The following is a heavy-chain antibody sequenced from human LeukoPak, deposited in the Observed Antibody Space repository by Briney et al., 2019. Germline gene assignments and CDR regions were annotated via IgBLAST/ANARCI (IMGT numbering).Heavy chain of an antibody. CDR3: AKDLTEFVDPGYGYMDV. V-gene: IGHV3-23*01. CDR2: ISGSGGST. CDR1: GFTFSSYG. Sequence: GGTLRLSCAASGFTFSSYGMSWVRQAPGKGLEWVSAISGSGGSTYYADSVKGRFTISRDNSKNTLYLQMNSLSAEDTALYYCAKDLTEFVDPGYGYMDVWGKGTTVTISS. J-gene: IGHJ6*03. D-gene: IGHD3-10*01.